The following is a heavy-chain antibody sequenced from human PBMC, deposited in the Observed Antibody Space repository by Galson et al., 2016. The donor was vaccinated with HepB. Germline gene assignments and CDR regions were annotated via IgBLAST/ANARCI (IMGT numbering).Heavy chain of an antibody. Sequence: SLRLSCAASGFTFNTYNMNWVRQAPGKGLEWVSSIDTNSHYIYYADSVKGRFTISRDNAKNTIYLQMNSLRAEDAAVYYCSSWRYSRGRNVSFYIWRQGTRVTVSS. D-gene: IGHD6-19*01. CDR1: GFTFNTYN. CDR2: IDTNSHYI. J-gene: IGHJ3*02. CDR3: SSWRYSRGRNVSFYI. V-gene: IGHV3-21*06.